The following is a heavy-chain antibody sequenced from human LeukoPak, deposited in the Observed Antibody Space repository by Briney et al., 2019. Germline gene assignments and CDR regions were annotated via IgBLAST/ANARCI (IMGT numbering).Heavy chain of an antibody. Sequence: PSETLSPTCTVSGGSISSYYWSWIRQPAGKGLEWIGRIYISGSTNYNPSLKSRVTMSVDTSNNQFSLKLSSVTAADTAVYYCAREYSSSWYPRYYYYYMDVWGKGTTVTISS. J-gene: IGHJ6*03. D-gene: IGHD6-13*01. CDR1: GGSISSYY. CDR3: AREYSSSWYPRYYYYYMDV. V-gene: IGHV4-4*07. CDR2: IYISGST.